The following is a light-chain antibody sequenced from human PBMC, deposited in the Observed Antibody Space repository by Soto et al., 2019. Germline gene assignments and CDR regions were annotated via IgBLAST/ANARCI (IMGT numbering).Light chain of an antibody. CDR1: QSVSDN. Sequence: EIVMTQSPATLSVSPGETATLSCRASQSVSDNLAWHQQKPGQAPRLLIYGASTRATGIPARFSGSGSGTEFSLTISSLQSEDVAVYYCQQYNKWPWTFGQGTKVEIK. J-gene: IGKJ1*01. CDR2: GAS. CDR3: QQYNKWPWT. V-gene: IGKV3-15*01.